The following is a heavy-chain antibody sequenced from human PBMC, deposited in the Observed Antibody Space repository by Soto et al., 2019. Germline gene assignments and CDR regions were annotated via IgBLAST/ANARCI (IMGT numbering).Heavy chain of an antibody. CDR2: INHSGST. CDR1: GGSLSGYY. V-gene: IGHV4-34*01. CDR3: ARGGGVVVPAAIFHYYMDV. Sequence: ASETLSLTCAVYGGSLSGYYWSWIRQPPGKGLEWIGEINHSGSTNYNPSLKSRVTISVDTSKNQFSLKLSSVTAADTAVYYCARGGGVVVPAAIFHYYMDVWGKGTTVTVSS. D-gene: IGHD2-2*01. J-gene: IGHJ6*03.